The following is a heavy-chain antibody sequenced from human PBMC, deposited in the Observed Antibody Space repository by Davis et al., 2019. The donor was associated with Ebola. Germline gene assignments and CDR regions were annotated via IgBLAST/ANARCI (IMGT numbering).Heavy chain of an antibody. Sequence: GESLKISCAASGFTFSSYGMHWVRQAPGKGLEWVAVISYDGSNKYYADSVKGRFTISRDNSKNTLYLQMNSLRAEDTAVYYCARLAVAVGYWGQGTLVTVSS. CDR1: GFTFSSYG. V-gene: IGHV3-30*03. CDR2: ISYDGSNK. D-gene: IGHD6-19*01. CDR3: ARLAVAVGY. J-gene: IGHJ4*02.